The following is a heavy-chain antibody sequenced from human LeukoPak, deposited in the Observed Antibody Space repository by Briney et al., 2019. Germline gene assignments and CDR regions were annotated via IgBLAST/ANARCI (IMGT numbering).Heavy chain of an antibody. J-gene: IGHJ5*02. CDR2: IIPIFGTA. CDR1: GYSFTTYG. D-gene: IGHD2-2*01. CDR3: ARDAGYCSSTSCYRGNWFDP. V-gene: IGHV1-69*05. Sequence: SVKVSCKASGYSFTTYGINWVRQAPGQGLEWMGGIIPIFGTANYAQKFQGRVTMTRDMSTSTVYMELSSLRSEDTAMYYCARDAGYCSSTSCYRGNWFDPWGPGTLVTVSS.